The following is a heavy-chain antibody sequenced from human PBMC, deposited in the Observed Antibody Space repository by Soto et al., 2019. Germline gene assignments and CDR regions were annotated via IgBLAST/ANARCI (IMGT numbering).Heavy chain of an antibody. V-gene: IGHV3-48*02. CDR2: ISSSSSTI. J-gene: IGHJ6*02. CDR1: GFTFSSYS. CDR3: ARVRYSSSWDYYYYGMDV. Sequence: GGSLRLSCAASGFTFSSYSMNWVRQAPGKGLEWVSYISSSSSTIYYADSVKGRFTISRDNAKNSLYLQMNSLRDEDTAVYYCARVRYSSSWDYYYYGMDVWGQGTTVTV. D-gene: IGHD6-13*01.